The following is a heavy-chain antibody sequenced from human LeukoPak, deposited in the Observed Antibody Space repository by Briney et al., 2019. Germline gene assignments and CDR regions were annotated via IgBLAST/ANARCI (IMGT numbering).Heavy chain of an antibody. V-gene: IGHV4-59*11. CDR2: IYHSGTT. CDR1: GGSISGHY. CDR3: ARGGGGYAADY. Sequence: PSETLSLTCTVSGGSISGHYWSWIRQPPGKGLGWIGYIYHSGTTDYNPSLKSRLTISVDTSKNQFSLNLSSMTTADTAVYYCARGGGGYAADYWGQGTLVTVSS. D-gene: IGHD5-12*01. J-gene: IGHJ4*02.